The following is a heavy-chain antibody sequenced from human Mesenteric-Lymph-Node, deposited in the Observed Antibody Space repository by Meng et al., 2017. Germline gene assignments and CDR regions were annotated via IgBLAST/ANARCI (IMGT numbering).Heavy chain of an antibody. CDR1: GFTVSSNY. V-gene: IGHV3-53*04. J-gene: IGHJ6*02. CDR3: ARGVGSRYSSGWYSPEYYYYYYGMDV. CDR2: IYSGGST. Sequence: GESLKISCAASGFTVSSNYMSWVRQAPGKGLEWVSVIYSGGSTYYADSVKGRFTISRHNSKNTLYLQMNSLRAEDTAVYYCARGVGSRYSSGWYSPEYYYYYYGMDVWGQGTTVTVSS. D-gene: IGHD6-19*01.